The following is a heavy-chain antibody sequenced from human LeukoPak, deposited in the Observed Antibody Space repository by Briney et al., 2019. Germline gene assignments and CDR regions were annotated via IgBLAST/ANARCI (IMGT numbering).Heavy chain of an antibody. CDR2: INHSGNT. V-gene: IGHV4-34*01. CDR1: GGSFSGYC. Sequence: SETLSLTCAVYGGSFSGYCWSWIRQPPGKGLEWIGEINHSGNTNYNPSLKSRVTISVDTSKNQFSLKLSSVTAADTAVYYCARAPYCSSTSCYTSWFDPWGQGTLVTVSS. CDR3: ARAPYCSSTSCYTSWFDP. J-gene: IGHJ5*02. D-gene: IGHD2-2*02.